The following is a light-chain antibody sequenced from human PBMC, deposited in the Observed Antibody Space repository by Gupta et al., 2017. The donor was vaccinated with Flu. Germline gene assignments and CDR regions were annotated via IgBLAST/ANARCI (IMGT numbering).Light chain of an antibody. CDR3: LSYDITRRNPI. CDR2: DNY. CDR1: NSNIGAGYD. Sequence: QSVLTQPPPLSGAPGPEVTIPCTGSNSNIGAGYDVHWYQQIPGTAPKLLIYDNYNRPSGVPDRFSGSRAGPSASLVITGLQAEDEATFYCLSYDITRRNPIFGGGTKLTVL. J-gene: IGLJ2*01. V-gene: IGLV1-40*01.